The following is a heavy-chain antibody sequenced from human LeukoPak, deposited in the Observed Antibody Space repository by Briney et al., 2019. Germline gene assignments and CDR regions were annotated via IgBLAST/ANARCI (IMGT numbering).Heavy chain of an antibody. J-gene: IGHJ4*02. CDR1: GDSISSNF. CDR2: IYSDGTT. Sequence: PSETLSLTCAVSGDSISSNFWSWIRQPAGKGLEWIGRIYSDGTTNYNPSLQSRVTLSLDTSKTQCSLKLNPVTAADTAVYFCAREVVEGWLDYFDYWGQGTLVTVSS. V-gene: IGHV4-4*07. D-gene: IGHD6-19*01. CDR3: AREVVEGWLDYFDY.